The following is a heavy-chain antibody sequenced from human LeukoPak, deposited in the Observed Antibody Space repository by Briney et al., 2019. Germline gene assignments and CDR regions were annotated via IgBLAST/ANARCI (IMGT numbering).Heavy chain of an antibody. Sequence: PGGSLRLSCAASGFFVSNNYMSWVRQAPGKGLEWVSVIYSGGDTYYADSVKGRFTISRDDSKNTLYLQMNSLRAEDTAVYYCAKPAVSLYYYYYMDVWGKGTTVTVSS. J-gene: IGHJ6*03. D-gene: IGHD4-23*01. CDR2: IYSGGDT. V-gene: IGHV3-53*01. CDR3: AKPAVSLYYYYYMDV. CDR1: GFFVSNNY.